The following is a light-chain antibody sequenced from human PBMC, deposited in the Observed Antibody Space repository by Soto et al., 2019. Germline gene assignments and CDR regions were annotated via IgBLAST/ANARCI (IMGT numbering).Light chain of an antibody. J-gene: IGLJ1*01. CDR3: NSYTSRYTDV. Sequence: QSALTQPASMSGSPGQSITISCTGTSNDVGGYKYVSWYQQHPGKAPKLMIYEVSNRPSGVSNRFSGSKSGNTASLTISGLQAEDEADYYCNSYTSRYTDVFGTGTKLTVL. V-gene: IGLV2-14*01. CDR2: EVS. CDR1: SNDVGGYKY.